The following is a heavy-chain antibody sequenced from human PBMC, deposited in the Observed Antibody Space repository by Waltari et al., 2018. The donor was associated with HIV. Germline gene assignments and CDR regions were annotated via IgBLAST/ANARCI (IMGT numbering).Heavy chain of an antibody. V-gene: IGHV2-26*01. J-gene: IGHJ6*02. CDR2: IFSNDEK. CDR3: ARISTYDYGMDV. Sequence: QVTLKESGPVLVKPTETLTLTCTVSGFSLSNPRMGVSWIRQPPGKALEWLAHIFSNDEKSYNTSLKSRLTISKDTSKSQVVLTMTNMDPVDTATYSCARISTYDYGMDVWGQGTTVTVSS. D-gene: IGHD3-3*01. CDR1: GFSLSNPRMG.